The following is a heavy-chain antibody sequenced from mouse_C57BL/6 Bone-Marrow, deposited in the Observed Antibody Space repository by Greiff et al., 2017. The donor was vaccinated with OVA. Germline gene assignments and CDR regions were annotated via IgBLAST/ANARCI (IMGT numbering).Heavy chain of an antibody. CDR1: GFTFSNYW. J-gene: IGHJ3*01. CDR3: TLYYASAY. D-gene: IGHD2-1*01. Sequence: LQQSGGGLVQPGGSMKLSCVASGFTFSNYWMNWVRQSPEKGLEWVAQIRLKSDNYATHYAESVKGRFTISRDDSKSSVYLQMNNLRAEDTGIYYCTLYYASAYWGQGTLVTVSA. CDR2: IRLKSDNYAT. V-gene: IGHV6-3*01.